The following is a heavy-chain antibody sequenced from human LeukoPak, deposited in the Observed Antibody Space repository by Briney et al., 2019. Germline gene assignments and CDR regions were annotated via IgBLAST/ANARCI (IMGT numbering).Heavy chain of an antibody. J-gene: IGHJ4*02. CDR1: GYTFTTYY. CDR3: ARALHDYNPYYFDY. D-gene: IGHD5-24*01. CDR2: INPSGGST. Sequence: ASVKVSCKASGYTFTTYYMHWVRQAPGQGLEWMGIINPSGGSTTYTQKFQGRVTMTRDTSTSTVYMELSSLRSEDTAVYYCARALHDYNPYYFDYWGQGTLVTVSS. V-gene: IGHV1-46*01.